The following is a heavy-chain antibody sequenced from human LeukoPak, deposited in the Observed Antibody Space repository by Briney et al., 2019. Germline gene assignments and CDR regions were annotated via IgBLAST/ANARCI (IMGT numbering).Heavy chain of an antibody. CDR2: IYYSGST. CDR1: GGSISSSSYY. D-gene: IGHD1-14*01. J-gene: IGHJ6*02. CDR3: ARRLPGNSPDYYYHYGMDV. V-gene: IGHV4-39*01. Sequence: PSETLSLTCTVSGGSISSSSYYWGWIRQPPGKGLEWIGSIYYSGSTYYNPSLKSRVTISVDTSKNQFSLKLSSVTAADTAVYYCARRLPGNSPDYYYHYGMDVWGQGTTVTVSS.